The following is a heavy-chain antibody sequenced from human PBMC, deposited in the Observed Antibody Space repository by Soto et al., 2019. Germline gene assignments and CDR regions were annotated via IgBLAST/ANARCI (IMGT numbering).Heavy chain of an antibody. Sequence: QVQLVESGGGVVQPGRSLRLSCAASGFTFISYAMHWVRQAPGKGLEWVVVISFDGSTEYYADSVKGRFTISRDNSKNTVYLQMNSLRSEDMAVYYCARSRHGSGSYTHFYYGLDVWGQGTTVTVSS. CDR1: GFTFISYA. V-gene: IGHV3-30-3*01. CDR2: ISFDGSTE. J-gene: IGHJ6*02. D-gene: IGHD3-10*01. CDR3: ARSRHGSGSYTHFYYGLDV.